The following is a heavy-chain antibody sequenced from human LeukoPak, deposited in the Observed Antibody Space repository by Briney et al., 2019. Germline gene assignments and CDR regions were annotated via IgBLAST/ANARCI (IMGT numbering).Heavy chain of an antibody. Sequence: ASVKVSCKASGYTFTSYDINWVRQATAQGLEWMGWMNPNSGNTGYAQKFQGRVTMTRNTSISTAYMELSSLRSEDTAVYYCARPVTSSCYSLDYWGQGTLVTVSS. J-gene: IGHJ4*02. V-gene: IGHV1-8*01. CDR2: MNPNSGNT. D-gene: IGHD2-15*01. CDR1: GYTFTSYD. CDR3: ARPVTSSCYSLDY.